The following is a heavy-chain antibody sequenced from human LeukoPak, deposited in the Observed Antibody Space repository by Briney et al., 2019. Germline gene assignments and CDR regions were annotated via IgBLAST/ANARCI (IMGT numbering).Heavy chain of an antibody. D-gene: IGHD5-12*01. V-gene: IGHV1-69*06. CDR1: GGTFISYA. Sequence: GASVKVCFKASGGTFISYAISWVRQAPGQGLEWMGGIILIFGTTNFSQQFQGRVTITADKSTSTAYMELSSLRSEDTAVYYCARDLKPRRGYSGYGHFDYWGQGTLVTVSS. CDR3: ARDLKPRRGYSGYGHFDY. J-gene: IGHJ4*02. CDR2: IILIFGTT.